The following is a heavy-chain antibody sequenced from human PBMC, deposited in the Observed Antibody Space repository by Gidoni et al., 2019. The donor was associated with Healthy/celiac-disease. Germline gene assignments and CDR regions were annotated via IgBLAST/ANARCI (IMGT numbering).Heavy chain of an antibody. J-gene: IGHJ4*02. CDR3: AKDPHSNDPH. Sequence: QVQLVESGGGVVQPGRSLRLSCAASGFTFSSYGMHWVRQAPGKGLEWSAVISYDGINKYYADSVKGRFTISRDNSKNTLYLQMNSLRAEDTAVYYCAKDPHSNDPHWGQGTLVTVSS. V-gene: IGHV3-30*18. D-gene: IGHD4-4*01. CDR1: GFTFSSYG. CDR2: ISYDGINK.